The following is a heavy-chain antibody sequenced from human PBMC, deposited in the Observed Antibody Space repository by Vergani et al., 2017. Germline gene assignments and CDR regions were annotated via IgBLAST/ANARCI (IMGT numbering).Heavy chain of an antibody. CDR2: VSFRGDT. CDR3: AGSRIYYGAGSPDY. CDR1: GASANSYY. J-gene: IGHJ4*02. Sequence: QVKLQESGPGLVKPSETLSLTCTVSGASANSYYWSWIRQPPGKGLEWMGYVSFRGDTLYGPSVKGRMTISLNTSSNQFSLYLTSVTAAVTAVYYCAGSRIYYGAGSPDYWGQGTLVTVSS. D-gene: IGHD3-10*01. V-gene: IGHV4-59*02.